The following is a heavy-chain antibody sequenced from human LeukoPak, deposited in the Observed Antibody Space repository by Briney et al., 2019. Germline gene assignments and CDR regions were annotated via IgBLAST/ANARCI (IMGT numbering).Heavy chain of an antibody. CDR2: ISGSGGST. D-gene: IGHD3-3*01. CDR1: GFTFSSYS. CDR3: AKGNTIFGVVIIPDY. J-gene: IGHJ4*02. Sequence: GGSLRLSCAASGFTFSSYSMNWVRQAPGKGLEWVSAISGSGGSTYYADSVKGRFTISRDNSKNTLYLQMNSLRAEDTAVYYCAKGNTIFGVVIIPDYWGQGTLVTVSS. V-gene: IGHV3-23*01.